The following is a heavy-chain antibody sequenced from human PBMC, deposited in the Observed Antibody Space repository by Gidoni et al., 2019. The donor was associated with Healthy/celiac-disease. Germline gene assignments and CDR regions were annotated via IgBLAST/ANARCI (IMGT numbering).Heavy chain of an antibody. CDR3: ARRAMFWFDP. D-gene: IGHD3-10*02. CDR2: INQDGSEK. V-gene: IGHV3-7*03. Sequence: EVQLVESGGGVVQPGGSLRLTCAAAGFTFSSYWMSWVRQAPGKGREWVANINQDGSEKSYVDSVKGRFTISRDNAKNSLYLQMNSLRAEDTAVYYCARRAMFWFDPWGQGTLVTVSS. J-gene: IGHJ5*02. CDR1: GFTFSSYW.